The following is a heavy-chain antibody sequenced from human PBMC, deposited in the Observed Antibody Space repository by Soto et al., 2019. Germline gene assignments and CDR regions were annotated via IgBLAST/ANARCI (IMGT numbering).Heavy chain of an antibody. CDR1: GSTFSSYN. D-gene: IGHD5-12*01. J-gene: IGHJ4*02. CDR3: ANGYSDYARGASFEY. CDR2: LSYDGSNT. V-gene: IGHV3-30*18. Sequence: QVQLVESGGGVVQPGTSRGLSGAASGSTFSSYNMHWAPQAPGKDLEWVAVLSYDGSNTYYAASVKGRFTISRDNSKNTLSLQMNSLRVEDTALYYCANGYSDYARGASFEYWGQGTLVTVSS.